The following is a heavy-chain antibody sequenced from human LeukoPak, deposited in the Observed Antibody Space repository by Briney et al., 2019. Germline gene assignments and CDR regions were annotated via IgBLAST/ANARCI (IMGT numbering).Heavy chain of an antibody. D-gene: IGHD3-10*01. Sequence: GGSLRLSCAASGFIVSNMYMSWVRQAPGKGLEWVSVIYSGGSTYYADSVKGRFTISRDNSKNTLYLQLNSLRAEDTAVYYCAKDLTVRGVIIAHFDYWGQGTLVTVSS. J-gene: IGHJ4*02. CDR2: IYSGGST. CDR3: AKDLTVRGVIIAHFDY. CDR1: GFIVSNMY. V-gene: IGHV3-66*01.